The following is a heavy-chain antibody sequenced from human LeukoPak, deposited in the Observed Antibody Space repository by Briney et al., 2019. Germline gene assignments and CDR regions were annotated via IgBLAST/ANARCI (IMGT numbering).Heavy chain of an antibody. CDR1: GFTVSSNY. J-gene: IGHJ4*02. Sequence: GGSLRLSCAASGFTVSSNYMSWVRQAPGKGLEWVSVIYSGGSTYYADSVKGRFTISRDNSKNTLYLQMNSLRAEDTAVYYCARSQGGAMVIHWGQGTLVTVSS. V-gene: IGHV3-53*01. CDR3: ARSQGGAMVIH. CDR2: IYSGGST. D-gene: IGHD3-16*01.